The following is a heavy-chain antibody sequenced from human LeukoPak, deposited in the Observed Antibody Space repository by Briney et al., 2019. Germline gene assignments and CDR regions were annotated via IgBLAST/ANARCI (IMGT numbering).Heavy chain of an antibody. CDR3: ARRMKGDGYNSDY. CDR1: GFTFNNYA. D-gene: IGHD5-24*01. V-gene: IGHV3-64*01. Sequence: GGSLRLSCAASGFTFNNYAMHWVRQAPGKGLVYVSAISSNGGSTYCASSVKGRFTISRDNSNNTLYLQMGSLRAEDMTVYYCARRMKGDGYNSDYWGQGTLVTVSS. CDR2: ISSNGGST. J-gene: IGHJ4*02.